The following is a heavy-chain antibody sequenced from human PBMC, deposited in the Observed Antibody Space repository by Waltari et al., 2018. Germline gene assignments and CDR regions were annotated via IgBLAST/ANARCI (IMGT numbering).Heavy chain of an antibody. D-gene: IGHD2-8*01. CDR2: IYYNGAT. Sequence: QVQLQESGPGQVKPSETLSLTCDVSRGSIRSHYWSWIRRPPGEGLEWIGYIYYNGATNYNPSLMSRVTISVDTSKNQFSLKLSSVTAADTAVYYCARHPAMTIMLWYFDLWGRGTLVTVSS. CDR3: ARHPAMTIMLWYFDL. CDR1: RGSIRSHY. J-gene: IGHJ2*01. V-gene: IGHV4-59*08.